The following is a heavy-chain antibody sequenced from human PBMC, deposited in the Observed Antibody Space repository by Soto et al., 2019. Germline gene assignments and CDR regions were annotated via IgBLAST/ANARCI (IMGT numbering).Heavy chain of an antibody. CDR2: IYWDDDK. J-gene: IGHJ6*02. CDR1: GLSLSTTGVG. V-gene: IGHV2-5*02. Sequence: QITLKESGPTLVKPTQTLTLTCTFSGLSLSTTGVGVGWIRQPPGKALEWLALIYWDDDKRYSPSLKSRLTITKDTYKSQVVLTMTNMDPVDTATYYCVQSRCGGDCLQSYSSHSYYGLDVWGQGTTVTVSS. D-gene: IGHD2-21*02. CDR3: VQSRCGGDCLQSYSSHSYYGLDV.